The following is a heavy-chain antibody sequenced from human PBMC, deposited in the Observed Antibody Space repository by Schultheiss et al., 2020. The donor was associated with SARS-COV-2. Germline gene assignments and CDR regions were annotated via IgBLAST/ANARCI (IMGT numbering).Heavy chain of an antibody. J-gene: IGHJ4*02. CDR1: GFTISSYS. CDR2: ISSSSSTI. D-gene: IGHD5-24*01. Sequence: GESLKISCAASGFTISSYSMNWVRQAPGKGLEWVSYISSSSSTIYYADSVKGRFTISRDNAKNSLYLQMNSLRAEDTAVYYCARPTRDGYNLYYFDYWGQGTLVTVSS. CDR3: ARPTRDGYNLYYFDY. V-gene: IGHV3-48*01.